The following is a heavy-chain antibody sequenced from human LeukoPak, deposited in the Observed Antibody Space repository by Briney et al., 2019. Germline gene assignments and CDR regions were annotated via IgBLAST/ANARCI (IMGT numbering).Heavy chain of an antibody. J-gene: IGHJ3*02. CDR3: ARGGGYIHDAFDI. V-gene: IGHV4-59*01. CDR1: GGSISSYY. Sequence: SETLSLTCTVSGGSISSYYWSWIRQPPGKGLEWIGCIYYSGSTNYNPSLKSRVTISVDTSKNQFSLKLSSVTAADTAVYYCARGGGYIHDAFDIWGQGTMVTVSS. CDR2: IYYSGST. D-gene: IGHD5-24*01.